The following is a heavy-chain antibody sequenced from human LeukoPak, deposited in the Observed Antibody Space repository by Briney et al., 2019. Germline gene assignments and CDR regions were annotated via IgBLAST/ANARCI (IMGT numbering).Heavy chain of an antibody. D-gene: IGHD1-7*01. CDR1: GFTFSSYS. Sequence: GGSLRLSCAASGFTFSSYSMNWVRQAPGKGLEWVSSISSSSSYIYYADSVKGRFTISRDNAKNSLYLQKNSLRAEDTAVYYCARGRYNWNYAVDYWGQGTLVTVSS. CDR2: ISSSSSYI. V-gene: IGHV3-21*01. CDR3: ARGRYNWNYAVDY. J-gene: IGHJ4*02.